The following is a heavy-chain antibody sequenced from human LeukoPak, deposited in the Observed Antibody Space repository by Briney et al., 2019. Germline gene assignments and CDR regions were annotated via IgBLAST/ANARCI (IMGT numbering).Heavy chain of an antibody. J-gene: IGHJ4*02. D-gene: IGHD3/OR15-3a*01. V-gene: IGHV4-59*08. CDR1: GGSISTYY. CDR2: IYYSGST. CDR3: ARQSRTGYFDY. Sequence: SETLSLTCTVSGGSISTYYWSWLRQPPGKGLECIGYIYYSGSTNYNPSLKSRVTISVDTSKNQFSLKLSSVTAADTAVYYCARQSRTGYFDYWGQGTLVTVSS.